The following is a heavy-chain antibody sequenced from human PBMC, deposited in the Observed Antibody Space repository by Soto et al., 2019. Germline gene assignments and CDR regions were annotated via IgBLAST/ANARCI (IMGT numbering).Heavy chain of an antibody. CDR2: IYHSGST. J-gene: IGHJ4*02. CDR1: SGSISSSNW. D-gene: IGHD3-10*01. CDR3: AKYPSGSSYFDY. Sequence: QVQLQESGPGLVKPSGTLSLTCAVSSGSISSSNWWSWVRQPPGKGLEWVGEIYHSGSTTYNPSLKSRVTISVDKSKNQFSLKLSSVTAADTAMYYCAKYPSGSSYFDYWGQGTLVTVSS. V-gene: IGHV4-4*02.